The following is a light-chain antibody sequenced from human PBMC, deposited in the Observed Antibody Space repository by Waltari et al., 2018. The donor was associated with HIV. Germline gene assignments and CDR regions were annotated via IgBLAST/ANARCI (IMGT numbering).Light chain of an antibody. V-gene: IGLV1-40*01. CDR3: QSYDSRLSGSV. CDR2: GNS. J-gene: IGLJ3*02. CDR1: SSNLAPGSD. Sequence: QSALTQPPSVSGAPGQRVTISCTGTSSNLAPGSDVHWYQQLPGTAPQLLIYGNSQRTSAVPDRFSGSKSGTSASLAITWLQAEDEADYHCQSYDSRLSGSVFGGGTKLTVL.